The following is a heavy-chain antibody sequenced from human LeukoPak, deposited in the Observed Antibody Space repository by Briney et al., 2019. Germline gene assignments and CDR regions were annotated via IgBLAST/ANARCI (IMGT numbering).Heavy chain of an antibody. CDR1: GASISSYY. CDR2: IYHSGST. D-gene: IGHD1-26*01. CDR3: ARNRVVGAPNFDY. Sequence: ASETLSLTCTVSGASISSYYWSWIRQPPGKGVEWIGYIYHSGSTVYRPSLKSRVTISVDTSKNQFSLRLTSVTAADTAVYYCARNRVVGAPNFDYWGQGTLVTVFS. V-gene: IGHV4-59*01. J-gene: IGHJ4*02.